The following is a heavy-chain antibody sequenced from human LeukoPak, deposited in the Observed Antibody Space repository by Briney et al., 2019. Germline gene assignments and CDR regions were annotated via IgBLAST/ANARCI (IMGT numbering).Heavy chain of an antibody. Sequence: GGTLRLSCAASGFTFSSYGMSWVRQAPGKGLEWVSAISGSGGSTYYADSVKGRFTISRDNSKNTLYLQMNSLRAEDTAVYYCARWGDGYYYYYYYMDVWGKGTTVTVSS. V-gene: IGHV3-23*01. D-gene: IGHD5-24*01. CDR2: ISGSGGST. CDR3: ARWGDGYYYYYYYMDV. CDR1: GFTFSSYG. J-gene: IGHJ6*03.